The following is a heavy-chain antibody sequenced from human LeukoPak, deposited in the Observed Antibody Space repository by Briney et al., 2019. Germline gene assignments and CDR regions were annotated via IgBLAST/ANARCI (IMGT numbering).Heavy chain of an antibody. D-gene: IGHD5-12*01. V-gene: IGHV4-59*08. CDR1: GGSISTYY. CDR3: ARQRGSYGGYDHGAFNI. CDR2: IYYSGST. Sequence: SETLSLTCAVSGGSISTYYWSWIRQPPGKGLEWIGYIYYSGSTNYKPSLKSRVSISVDTAKNQFSLKLSSVTAADTAVYYCARQRGSYGGYDHGAFNIWGQGTMVTVSS. J-gene: IGHJ3*02.